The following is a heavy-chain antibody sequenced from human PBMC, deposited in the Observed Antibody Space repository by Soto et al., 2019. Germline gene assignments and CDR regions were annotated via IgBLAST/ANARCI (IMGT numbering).Heavy chain of an antibody. CDR1: GYTFTDYF. V-gene: IGHV1-2*02. CDR3: VRVTLKAGNWFDP. J-gene: IGHJ5*02. CDR2: INPKSRGT. Sequence: QVQLVQSGAEVKKPGASVKVSCKASGYTFTDYFIHRVRQAPGQGFEWMGWINPKSRGTNYAQKFQGRVTMTRDTSNSTAYMELRGLRSDDTAVYYCVRVTLKAGNWFDPWGQGTLVTVSS.